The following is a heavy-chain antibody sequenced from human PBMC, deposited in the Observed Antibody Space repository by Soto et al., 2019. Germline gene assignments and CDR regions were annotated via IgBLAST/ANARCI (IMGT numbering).Heavy chain of an antibody. V-gene: IGHV4-59*06. Sequence: SETLSRTCAVSGGPISGYYWSWIRHPAGKGLEWIGHIYPSGSTYYNPSLKSRVTISVDTSKNQFSLKLSSVTAADTAVYYCARVSSRQQFALDYWGQGTLVTVSS. CDR3: ARVSSRQQFALDY. CDR2: IYPSGST. J-gene: IGHJ4*02. D-gene: IGHD6-13*01. CDR1: GGPISGYY.